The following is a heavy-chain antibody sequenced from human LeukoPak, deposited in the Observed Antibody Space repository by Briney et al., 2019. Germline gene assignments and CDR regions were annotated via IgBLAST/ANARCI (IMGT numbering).Heavy chain of an antibody. CDR2: INAGNGNT. D-gene: IGHD3-16*01. CDR1: GYTFTSYA. CDR3: ARGAGGGGDYYGMDV. Sequence: GASVKVSCKASGYTFTSYAMHWVRQAPGQRLEWMGWINAGNGNTKYSQKFQGRVTTTRDTSASTAYMELSSLRSEDTAVYYCARGAGGGGDYYGMDVWGQGTTVTVSS. J-gene: IGHJ6*02. V-gene: IGHV1-3*01.